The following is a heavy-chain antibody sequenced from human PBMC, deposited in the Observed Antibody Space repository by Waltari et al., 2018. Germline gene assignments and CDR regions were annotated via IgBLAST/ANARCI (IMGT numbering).Heavy chain of an antibody. CDR1: GFSFSTYW. CDR3: VRSAFMDV. Sequence: EVQLVESGGGLVQPGGSLNLSCAASGFSFSTYWMNWARQAPGEGLVWVSRIKSDGSSTTYADSVKGRFTTSRDNAKNTLYLQMNSLRADDTAVYYCVRSAFMDVWGQGTTVTVSS. V-gene: IGHV3-74*01. J-gene: IGHJ6*02. CDR2: IKSDGSST.